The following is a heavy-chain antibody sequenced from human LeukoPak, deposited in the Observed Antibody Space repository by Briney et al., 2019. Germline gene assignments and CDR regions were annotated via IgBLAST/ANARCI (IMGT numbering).Heavy chain of an antibody. D-gene: IGHD5-12*01. Sequence: GGSLRLSCAASGFTFSNYGMHWVRQAPGKGLEWVAVISYDGRNKYYPDSVKGRFTISRDNSKNTLYLQMNSLRAEDTAVYYCAKDYDDAFDMWGQGTMVTVSS. J-gene: IGHJ3*02. CDR2: ISYDGRNK. CDR1: GFTFSNYG. V-gene: IGHV3-30*18. CDR3: AKDYDDAFDM.